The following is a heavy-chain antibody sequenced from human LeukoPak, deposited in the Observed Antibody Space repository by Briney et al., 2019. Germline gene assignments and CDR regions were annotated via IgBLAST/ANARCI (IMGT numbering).Heavy chain of an antibody. V-gene: IGHV3-74*01. CDR3: ARVDGSGSYYY. CDR2: ISTDGYTT. D-gene: IGHD3-10*01. Sequence: GGSLRLSCAASGLAFSAYKMHWVRQAPRKGLVWVSRISTDGYTTDYADFVQGRFTASRDNTKNTWSLEMNSLRAEDTAVYYCARVDGSGSYYYWGQGTLVTVSS. CDR1: GLAFSAYK. J-gene: IGHJ4*02.